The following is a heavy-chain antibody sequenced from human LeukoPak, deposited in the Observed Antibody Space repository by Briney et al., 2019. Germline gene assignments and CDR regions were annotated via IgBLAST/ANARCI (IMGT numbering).Heavy chain of an antibody. Sequence: SETLSLTCAVSGGSISSGGYSWSWIRQPPGKGLEWIGYIYHSGSTYYNPSLKSRVTISVDRSKNQFSLKLSSVTAADTAVYYCARSLNGYNGDYWGQGTLVTVSS. CDR2: IYHSGST. CDR3: ARSLNGYNGDY. V-gene: IGHV4-30-2*01. CDR1: GGSISSGGYS. D-gene: IGHD5-12*01. J-gene: IGHJ4*02.